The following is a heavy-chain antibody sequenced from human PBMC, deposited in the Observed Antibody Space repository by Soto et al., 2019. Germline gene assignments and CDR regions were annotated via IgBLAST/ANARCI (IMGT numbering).Heavy chain of an antibody. Sequence: QDQLVQSGVEVKKPGASVKVSCKASGYSFTNYGITWVRQAPGQGFEWMGRISAYNGNTNYAQKFQGRVTMTTFASTSTAYLELRSLRSDDTAVYYCARDRGVAPPVAGNTHYYYYMDVWGKGTTVTVSS. V-gene: IGHV1-18*01. J-gene: IGHJ6*03. D-gene: IGHD6-19*01. CDR2: ISAYNGNT. CDR1: GYSFTNYG. CDR3: ARDRGVAPPVAGNTHYYYYMDV.